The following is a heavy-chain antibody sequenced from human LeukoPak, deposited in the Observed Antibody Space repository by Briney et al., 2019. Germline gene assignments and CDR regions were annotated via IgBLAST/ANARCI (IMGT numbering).Heavy chain of an antibody. D-gene: IGHD6-19*01. V-gene: IGHV3-23*01. Sequence: GGSLRLSCAASGFTFSSYAMSWVRQAPGKGLEWVSAISGSGGSTNYADSVKGRFTISRDNAKNSLYLQMNSLRAEDTAIYYCTRDVWHSSGWPAALLDYWGQGTLVTVSS. CDR3: TRDVWHSSGWPAALLDY. CDR1: GFTFSSYA. J-gene: IGHJ4*02. CDR2: ISGSGGST.